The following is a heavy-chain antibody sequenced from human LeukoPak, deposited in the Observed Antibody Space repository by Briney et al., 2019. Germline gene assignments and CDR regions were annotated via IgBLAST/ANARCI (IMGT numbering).Heavy chain of an antibody. D-gene: IGHD2-21*02. CDR3: ARGGSGLLSWFDP. CDR2: MSYDGNNK. Sequence: GRSLRLSCVASGFTFTDYAIHWIRQAPGKGLEWVAVMSYDGNNKYYPDSVKGRFTISRDNSKNTLFLQMDSLGPEDTAIYYCARGGSGLLSWFDPWGQGTLVTVSS. J-gene: IGHJ5*02. CDR1: GFTFTDYA. V-gene: IGHV3-30-3*01.